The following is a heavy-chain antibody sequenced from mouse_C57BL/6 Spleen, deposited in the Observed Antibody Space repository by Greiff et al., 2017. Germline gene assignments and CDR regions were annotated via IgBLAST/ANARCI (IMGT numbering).Heavy chain of an antibody. D-gene: IGHD4-1*01. CDR2: ISDGGSYT. V-gene: IGHV5-4*01. CDR3: ARDGNWALDY. CDR1: GFTFSSYA. J-gene: IGHJ2*01. Sequence: DVKLVESGGGLVKPGGSLKLSCAASGFTFSSYAMSWVSQTPGKRLEWVATISDGGSYTYYPDNVKGRFTLSRDNAKNNLYLQMSHLKSEDTAMYYCARDGNWALDYWGQGTTLTVSS.